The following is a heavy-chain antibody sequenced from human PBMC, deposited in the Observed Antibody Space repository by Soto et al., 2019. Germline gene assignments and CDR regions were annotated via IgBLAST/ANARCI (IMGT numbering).Heavy chain of an antibody. V-gene: IGHV3-13*04. CDR1: GFTFNTYD. CDR2: IGTLADT. Sequence: EVQLMQSGGGFVQPGGSLRLSCAASGFTFNTYDMHWVRQVSGKGLEWVSAIGTLADTFYADSVKGRFTISRENAKNSLYLQMNSLRAGDTAVYYCARDGTYGSGRGPDWYFDLWGRGTLVTVSS. D-gene: IGHD3-10*01. J-gene: IGHJ2*01. CDR3: ARDGTYGSGRGPDWYFDL.